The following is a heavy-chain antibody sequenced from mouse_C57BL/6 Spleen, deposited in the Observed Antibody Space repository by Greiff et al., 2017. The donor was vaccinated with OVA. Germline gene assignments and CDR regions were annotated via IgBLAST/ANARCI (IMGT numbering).Heavy chain of an antibody. CDR1: GFTFSDYG. V-gene: IGHV5-17*01. CDR2: ISSDSSTI. D-gene: IGHD2-1*01. J-gene: IGHJ2*01. Sequence: EVKLVESGGGLVKPGGSLKLSCAASGFTFSDYGMHWVRQAPEKGLEWVAYISSDSSTIYYADTVKGRFTISRDNAKNTLFLQMTSLRSEDTAMYYCARSIYYGNYDYFDYWGQGTTLTVSS. CDR3: ARSIYYGNYDYFDY.